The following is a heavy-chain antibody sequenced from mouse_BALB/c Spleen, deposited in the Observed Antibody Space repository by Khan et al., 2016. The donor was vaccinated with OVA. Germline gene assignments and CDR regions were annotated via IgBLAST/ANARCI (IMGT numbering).Heavy chain of an antibody. CDR1: GYIFANYW. CDR3: TRAGYGAFAF. V-gene: IGHV1-5*01. J-gene: IGHJ3*01. D-gene: IGHD1-1*01. CDR2: IFPGNSDT. Sequence: VQLQQSGTVLARPGASVKMSCMASGYIFANYWMHWVKQRPGQGLEWIGGIFPGNSDTDYNQKFTGQAKVTAVTSASTAYMVLSSLTDEDSAVYFCTRAGYGAFAFWGQGTLVTVSA.